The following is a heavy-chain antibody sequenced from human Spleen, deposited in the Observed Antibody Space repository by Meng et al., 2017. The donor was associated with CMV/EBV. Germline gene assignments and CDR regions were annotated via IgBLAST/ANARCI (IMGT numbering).Heavy chain of an antibody. CDR2: INPNSGGT. D-gene: IGHD2-2*01. CDR1: GYTFTGYY. V-gene: IGHV1-2*02. Sequence: ASVKVSCKASGYTFTGYYMHWVRQAPGQGLEWMGWINPNSGGTNYAQKFQCRVTMTRDTSISTAYMELSRLRSDDTAVYYCAIWDCSSTSCYGYYYYGMDVWGQGTTVTVSS. J-gene: IGHJ6*02. CDR3: AIWDCSSTSCYGYYYYGMDV.